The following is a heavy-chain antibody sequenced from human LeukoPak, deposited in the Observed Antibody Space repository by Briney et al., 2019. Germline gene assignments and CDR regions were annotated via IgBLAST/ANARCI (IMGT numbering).Heavy chain of an antibody. J-gene: IGHJ3*02. D-gene: IGHD5-18*01. CDR1: RGSIRTYY. V-gene: IGHV4-59*12. Sequence: SETLSLTCTVSRGSIRTYYWSWIRQSPGKGLEWIGYIYDSGTTKYNPSLKSRVTISVDTSKNQFSLKLSSVTAADTAVYYCAGGRIQLWLPAAFDIWGQGTMVTVSS. CDR3: AGGRIQLWLPAAFDI. CDR2: IYDSGTT.